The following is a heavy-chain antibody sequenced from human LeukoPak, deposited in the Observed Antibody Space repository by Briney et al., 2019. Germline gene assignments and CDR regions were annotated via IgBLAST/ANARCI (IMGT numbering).Heavy chain of an antibody. CDR3: AKDSRVITIFGTPQY. CDR2: ISYDGNNK. CDR1: GFTFSSFG. J-gene: IGHJ4*02. V-gene: IGHV3-30*18. Sequence: GRSLRLSCAASGFTFSSFGMQWGRQAPGKGLEWVAVISYDGNNKYYADSVKGRFTISRDNSKNTLYLQMNSLRAEDTAVYSCAKDSRVITIFGTPQYWGQGTLVAVSS. D-gene: IGHD3-3*01.